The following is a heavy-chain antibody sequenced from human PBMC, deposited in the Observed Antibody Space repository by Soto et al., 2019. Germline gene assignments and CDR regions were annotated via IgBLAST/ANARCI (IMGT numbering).Heavy chain of an antibody. CDR1: GYTFTTYG. V-gene: IGHV1-18*01. Sequence: XSVKVSCKTSGYTFTTYGITWVRQAPGQGLEWMGWISVYTGNTNYAEKFKGRVTMTADSSTTTAYMELISLKSDDTAVYYCARGLVPRRDWFDSWGQGTLVTVSS. D-gene: IGHD6-19*01. J-gene: IGHJ5*01. CDR2: ISVYTGNT. CDR3: ARGLVPRRDWFDS.